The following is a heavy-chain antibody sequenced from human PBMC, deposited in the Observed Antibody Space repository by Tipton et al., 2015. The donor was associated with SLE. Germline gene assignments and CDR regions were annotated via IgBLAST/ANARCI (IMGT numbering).Heavy chain of an antibody. CDR1: GGSMNFLY. J-gene: IGHJ5*02. D-gene: IGHD3-3*01. CDR2: IYDTGYT. Sequence: TLSLTCSVSGGSMNFLYWSWIRQPPGKGLEFIGLIYDTGYTNYNPSLKSRVTISVDTSKNQVSLQVSSVTAADTAVYYCARGSPFMEWERNWFDPWGQGTLVTVSS. CDR3: ARGSPFMEWERNWFDP. V-gene: IGHV4-59*11.